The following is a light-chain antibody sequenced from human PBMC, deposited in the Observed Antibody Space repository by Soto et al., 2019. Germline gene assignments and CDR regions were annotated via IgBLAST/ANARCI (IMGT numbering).Light chain of an antibody. V-gene: IGLV1-44*01. CDR2: SND. J-gene: IGLJ2*01. CDR3: AAWDDSLKVVV. CDR1: RPNIGSNT. Sequence: QSVLTQPPSASGTPGQRVIMSCCGSRPNIGSNTVNWSRQFPGTAPKVLIYSNDQRPSGVPDRFSGSKSDTSASLAISGLQSEDEADYYCAAWDDSLKVVVFGGGTKLTVL.